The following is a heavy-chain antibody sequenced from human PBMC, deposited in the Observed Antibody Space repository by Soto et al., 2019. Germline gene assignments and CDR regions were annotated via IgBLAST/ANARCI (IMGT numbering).Heavy chain of an antibody. D-gene: IGHD1-26*01. CDR3: GKVRDDHYYYFDY. V-gene: IGHV4-59*01. J-gene: IGHJ4*02. CDR1: GGSIGGYY. CDR2: IYYSGCP. Sequence: SDTLSLTSTFSGGSIGGYYWSWIRHPPGKGLEWIGYIYYSGCPTYNPALTSPGTVSVDTSRNQFSLNLSSLTAADTPGYCCGKVRDDHYYYFDYWGQGSLVTVS.